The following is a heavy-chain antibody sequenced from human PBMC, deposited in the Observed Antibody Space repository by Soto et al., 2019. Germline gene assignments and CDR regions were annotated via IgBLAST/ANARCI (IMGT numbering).Heavy chain of an antibody. V-gene: IGHV3-23*01. CDR3: AKSYGDYPYYYYYGMDV. CDR1: GFTFSSYA. Sequence: EVQLLESGGGLVQPGGSLRLSCAASGFTFSSYAMSWVRQAPGKGLEWVSAISGSGGSTYYADSVKGRFTISRDNSKNTLYLQMISLRAEDTAVYYCAKSYGDYPYYYYYGMDVWGQGTTVTVSS. D-gene: IGHD4-17*01. CDR2: ISGSGGST. J-gene: IGHJ6*02.